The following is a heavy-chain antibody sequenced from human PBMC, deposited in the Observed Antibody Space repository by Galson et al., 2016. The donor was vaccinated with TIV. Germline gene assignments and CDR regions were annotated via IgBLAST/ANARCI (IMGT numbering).Heavy chain of an antibody. Sequence: SLRLSCAASGFIFRNYNIHWVRQAPGKGPEWVAFISYSGGNKYYGDSVKGRFTISRDNSKDTVYLEMNSLRTEDTAMYYCAKAQEKYFSNSYYGMAVWGQGTMVTVSS. D-gene: IGHD4-11*01. CDR3: AKAQEKYFSNSYYGMAV. V-gene: IGHV3-30*18. J-gene: IGHJ6*02. CDR2: ISYSGGNK. CDR1: GFIFRNYN.